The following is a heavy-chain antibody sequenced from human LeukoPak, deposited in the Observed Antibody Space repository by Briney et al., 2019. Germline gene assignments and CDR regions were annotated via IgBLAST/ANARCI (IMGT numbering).Heavy chain of an antibody. CDR1: GGSISSYY. V-gene: IGHV4-59*12. D-gene: IGHD4-11*01. CDR3: AREGVTTGWDYYYGMDV. Sequence: SEALSLTCTVSGGSISSYYWSWIRQPPGKGLEWIGYIYYSGSTNYNPSLKSRVTISVDTSKNQFSLKLSSVTAADTAVYYCAREGVTTGWDYYYGMDVWGQGTTVTVSS. CDR2: IYYSGST. J-gene: IGHJ6*02.